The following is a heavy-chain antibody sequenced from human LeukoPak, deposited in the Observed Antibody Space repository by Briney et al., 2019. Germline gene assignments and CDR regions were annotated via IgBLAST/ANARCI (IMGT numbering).Heavy chain of an antibody. CDR3: SRGGYYFGY. J-gene: IGHJ4*02. CDR1: GFTFNSSG. CDR2: IWYDGSNK. Sequence: PGGSLRLSSAASGFTFNSSGRHWVRQAPGKGLEWVAVIWYDGSNKYYADSVKGRFTISRDNSKNTLYLQMNSLRAEDTAVYYCSRGGYYFGYWCQGTLVTVSS. V-gene: IGHV3-33*01.